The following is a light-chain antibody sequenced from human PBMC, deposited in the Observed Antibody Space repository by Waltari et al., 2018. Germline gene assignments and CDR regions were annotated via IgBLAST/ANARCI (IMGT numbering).Light chain of an antibody. J-gene: IGKJ1*01. Sequence: EIVLTQSPGTLSLSPGERATLSCRASQSVGRPLAWYQLKPGQAPRLLIYGASTRATGTPDRFSGSGSGRDFSLTISRLEPEDFAVYFCQHYVRLPATFGQGTRVEV. CDR3: QHYVRLPAT. V-gene: IGKV3-20*01. CDR1: QSVGRP. CDR2: GAS.